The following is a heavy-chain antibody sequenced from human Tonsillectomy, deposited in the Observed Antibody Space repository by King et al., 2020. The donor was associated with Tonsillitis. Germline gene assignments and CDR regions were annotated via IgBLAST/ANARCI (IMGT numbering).Heavy chain of an antibody. V-gene: IGHV4-34*01. CDR3: ARIPYYDFWSGYSYYFDY. Sequence: VQLQQWGAGLLKPSETLSLTCAVYGGSFSGYYWSWIRQPPGKGLEWIGEINHSGSTNYNPSLKSRVTISVDTSKNQFSLKLSSVTAADTAVYYCARIPYYDFWSGYSYYFDYWGQGTLVTVSS. CDR2: INHSGST. D-gene: IGHD3-3*01. J-gene: IGHJ4*02. CDR1: GGSFSGYY.